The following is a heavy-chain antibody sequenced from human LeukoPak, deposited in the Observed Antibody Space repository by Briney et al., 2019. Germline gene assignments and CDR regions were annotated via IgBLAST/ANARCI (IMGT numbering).Heavy chain of an antibody. Sequence: PSETLSLTCTVSDDSIGSGTYYWTWIRQPAGRGLEWIGRISSTGSTNYNPSLKSRVTISIDPSKNQFSLRLKSVTAADAAMYYCARLYYYSKLNYFDSWGQGTLVTVSS. J-gene: IGHJ4*02. CDR3: ARLYYYSKLNYFDS. V-gene: IGHV4-61*02. D-gene: IGHD4-11*01. CDR1: DDSIGSGTYY. CDR2: ISSTGST.